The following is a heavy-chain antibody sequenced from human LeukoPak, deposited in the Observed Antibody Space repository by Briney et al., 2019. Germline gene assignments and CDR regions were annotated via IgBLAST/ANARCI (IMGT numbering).Heavy chain of an antibody. D-gene: IGHD3-3*01. J-gene: IGHJ4*02. CDR1: GGSISSGSYY. V-gene: IGHV4-61*02. CDR2: IYTSGST. Sequence: PSETLSLTCTVSGGSISSGSYYWSWIRQPAGKGLEWIGRIYTSGSTNYNPSLKSRVTISVDTSKNQFSLKLSSVTAADTAVYYCARGWGPFGVVIAGSWGQGTLVTVSS. CDR3: ARGWGPFGVVIAGS.